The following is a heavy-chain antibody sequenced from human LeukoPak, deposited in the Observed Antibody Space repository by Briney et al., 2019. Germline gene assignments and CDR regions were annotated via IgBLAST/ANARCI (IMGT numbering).Heavy chain of an antibody. Sequence: SETLSLTCTVSGGSISSYYWSWIRQPPGKGLEWIGEINHSGSTNYNPSLKSRVTISVDTSENQFSLKLSSVTAADTAVYYCARVYIVVVVAATRDAFDIWGQGTMVTVSS. CDR1: GGSISSYY. V-gene: IGHV4-34*01. J-gene: IGHJ3*02. CDR2: INHSGST. CDR3: ARVYIVVVVAATRDAFDI. D-gene: IGHD2-15*01.